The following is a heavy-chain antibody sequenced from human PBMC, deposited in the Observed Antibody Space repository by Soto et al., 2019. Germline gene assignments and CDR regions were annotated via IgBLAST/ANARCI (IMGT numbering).Heavy chain of an antibody. D-gene: IGHD6-13*01. CDR3: ARATVVPAAPYSSSWVFDY. CDR2: ISAYNGIA. CDR1: GYTFTSYG. J-gene: IGHJ4*02. Sequence: ASVKVSCKASGYTFTSYGISWVRQAPGQGLEWMGWISAYNGIANYAQKFQGRVTITADKSTSTAYMELSSLRSEDTAVYYCARATVVPAAPYSSSWVFDYWGQGTLVTVSS. V-gene: IGHV1-18*01.